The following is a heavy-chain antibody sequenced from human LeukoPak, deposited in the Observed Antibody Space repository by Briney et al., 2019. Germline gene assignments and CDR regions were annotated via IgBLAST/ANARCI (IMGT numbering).Heavy chain of an antibody. CDR3: ARDSYPNDAFDI. Sequence: SETLSLTCTVSGGSISSYYWSWIRQPPGKGLEWIGYIYYSGSTNYNPSLKSRVTISVDTSKHQFSLKLSSVTAADTAVYYCARDSYPNDAFDIWGQGTMVTVSS. J-gene: IGHJ3*02. V-gene: IGHV4-59*01. CDR2: IYYSGST. CDR1: GGSISSYY.